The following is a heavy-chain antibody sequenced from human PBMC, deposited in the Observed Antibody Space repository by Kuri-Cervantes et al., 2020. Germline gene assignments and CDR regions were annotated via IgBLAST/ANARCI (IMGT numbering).Heavy chain of an antibody. J-gene: IGHJ4*02. CDR1: GFTFSSYG. D-gene: IGHD2-15*01. CDR3: ARGYCSGGSCYSAD. Sequence: AGSLTLSCAASGFTFSSYGMHWVRQAPGKGLEWVAVIWYDGSNKYYADSVKGRFTISRDNSKNTLYLQMNSLRAEDTAVYYCARGYCSGGSCYSADWGQGTLVTVSS. CDR2: IWYDGSNK. V-gene: IGHV3-33*01.